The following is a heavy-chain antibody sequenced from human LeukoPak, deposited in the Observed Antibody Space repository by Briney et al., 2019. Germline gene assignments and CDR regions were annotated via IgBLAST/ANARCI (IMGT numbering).Heavy chain of an antibody. CDR1: GFTFSSYW. V-gene: IGHV3-74*01. J-gene: IGHJ4*02. CDR3: ATGGSIAASPFDY. D-gene: IGHD6-13*01. Sequence: GGSLRLSCAASGFTFSSYWMHWVRQAPGKELVWVSRINSVGSSPSYADSVKGRFTIYRDNAKNTLYLQMNSLRAEGTAVYYCATGGSIAASPFDYWGQGTLVTVSS. CDR2: INSVGSSP.